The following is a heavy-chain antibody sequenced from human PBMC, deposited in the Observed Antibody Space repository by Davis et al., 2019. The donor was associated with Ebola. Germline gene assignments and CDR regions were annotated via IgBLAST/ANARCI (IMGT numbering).Heavy chain of an antibody. CDR2: ISYDGSNK. V-gene: IGHV3-30*04. CDR1: GFTFSSYA. J-gene: IGHJ6*02. D-gene: IGHD6-13*01. CDR3: ARERPPEAAGSLLYYYYYGMDV. Sequence: GESLKISCAASGFTFSSYAMHWVRQAPGKGLEWVAVISYDGSNKYYADSVKGRFTISRDNSKNTLYLQMNSLRAEDTAVYYCARERPPEAAGSLLYYYYYGMDVWGQGTTVTVSS.